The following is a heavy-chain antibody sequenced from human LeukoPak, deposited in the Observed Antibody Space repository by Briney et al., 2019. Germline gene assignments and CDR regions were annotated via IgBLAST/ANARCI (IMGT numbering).Heavy chain of an antibody. CDR2: IYSGGST. Sequence: PGGSLRLSCAASGFTVSSNYMSWVRQAPGKGLEWVSVIYSGGSTYYADSVKGRFTISRDNSKNTLYLQMNSLRAEDTALYYCARELGEALHYFDYWGRGSLVTVSS. D-gene: IGHD2-21*01. CDR1: GFTVSSNY. CDR3: ARELGEALHYFDY. V-gene: IGHV3-53*01. J-gene: IGHJ4*02.